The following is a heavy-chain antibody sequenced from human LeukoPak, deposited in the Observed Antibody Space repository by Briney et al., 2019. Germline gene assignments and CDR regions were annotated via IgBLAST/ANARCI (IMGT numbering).Heavy chain of an antibody. J-gene: IGHJ5*02. V-gene: IGHV3-30-3*01. D-gene: IGHD3-10*01. Sequence: GGSLRLSCAASGFTFSSYAMHWVRQAPGKGLEWVAVISYDGSNKYYADSVKGRFTISRDNSKNTLYLQMNSLRAEDTAVYYCAREGFGQGFWFDPWGQGTLVTVSS. CDR3: AREGFGQGFWFDP. CDR2: ISYDGSNK. CDR1: GFTFSSYA.